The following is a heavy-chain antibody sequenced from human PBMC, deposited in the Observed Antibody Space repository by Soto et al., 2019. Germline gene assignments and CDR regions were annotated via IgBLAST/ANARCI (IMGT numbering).Heavy chain of an antibody. CDR3: PRDFSISTSCRRPLCYYYYGMDV. V-gene: IGHV3-33*01. Sequence: QVQLVESGGGVVQPGRSLRLSCAASGCTFSSYGMHWVRQAPGKGLEWVAVIWYDGSNKYYADSVKGRLTISRDNSKNRRYLQMMSLRAADKAVYYCPRDFSISTSCRRPLCYYYYGMDVWGQGTTVTVSS. CDR2: IWYDGSNK. D-gene: IGHD2-2*01. J-gene: IGHJ6*02. CDR1: GCTFSSYG.